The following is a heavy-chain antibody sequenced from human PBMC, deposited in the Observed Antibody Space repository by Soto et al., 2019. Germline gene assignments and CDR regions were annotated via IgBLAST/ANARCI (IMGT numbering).Heavy chain of an antibody. D-gene: IGHD2-21*02. Sequence: QVQLVQSGAEVKKPGSSVKVSCKASGGTFSSYAISWVRQAPGQGLEWMGGIIPIFGTANYAQKFQGRVTITAEESTSTAYMELSSLRSEDTAVYYCARLLLDRLLYYYYGMDVWGQGTTVTVSS. CDR3: ARLLLDRLLYYYYGMDV. CDR2: IIPIFGTA. J-gene: IGHJ6*02. CDR1: GGTFSSYA. V-gene: IGHV1-69*12.